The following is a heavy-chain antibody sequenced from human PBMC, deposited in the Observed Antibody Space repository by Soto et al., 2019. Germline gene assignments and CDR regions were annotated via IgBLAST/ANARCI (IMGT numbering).Heavy chain of an antibody. CDR2: IYYSGST. CDR1: GGSISSYY. V-gene: IGHV4-59*08. CDR3: ARRTLGYCSSTSCYEGWFDP. D-gene: IGHD2-2*01. Sequence: QVQLQESGPGLVKPSETLSLTCTVSGGSISSYYWSWIRQPPGKGLEWIGYIYYSGSTNYNPSLKSRVTISRDTSKNQFSLKLSCVTAADTAVYYCARRTLGYCSSTSCYEGWFDPWGQGTLVTVSS. J-gene: IGHJ5*02.